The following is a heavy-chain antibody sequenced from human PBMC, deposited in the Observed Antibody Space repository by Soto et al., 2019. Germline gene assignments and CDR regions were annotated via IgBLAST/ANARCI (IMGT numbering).Heavy chain of an antibody. J-gene: IGHJ6*02. V-gene: IGHV5-10-1*01. CDR1: GYSFSSYW. CDR2: VDPSDSYT. CDR3: ARHWGTGWDYYGMDV. D-gene: IGHD2-2*01. Sequence: GESLKIACKGSGYSFSSYWISWVRQMPGKGLQWTARVDPSDSYTNYSPSFQGHVTISADKSISTAYLKWSSLKASDTAMYYCARHWGTGWDYYGMDVWGQGGTVTVSS.